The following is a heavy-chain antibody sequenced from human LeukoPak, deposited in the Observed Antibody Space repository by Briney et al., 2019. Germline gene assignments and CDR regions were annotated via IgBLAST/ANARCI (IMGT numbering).Heavy chain of an antibody. CDR2: INPSGGST. Sequence: GASVKVSCKASGYTFTSYYMHWVRQAPGQELEWMGIINPSGGSTSYAQKFQGRVTMTRDTSTSTVYMELSSLRSEDTAVYYCARDLWFGESSYGMDVWGKGTTVTVSS. J-gene: IGHJ6*04. D-gene: IGHD3-10*01. CDR3: ARDLWFGESSYGMDV. V-gene: IGHV1-46*01. CDR1: GYTFTSYY.